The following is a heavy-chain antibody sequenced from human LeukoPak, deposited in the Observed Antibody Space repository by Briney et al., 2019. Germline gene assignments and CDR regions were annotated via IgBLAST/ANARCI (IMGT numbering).Heavy chain of an antibody. CDR1: GFTFDDYA. CDR2: ISWNSGSI. D-gene: IGHD3-22*01. Sequence: GRSLRLSCAASGFTFDDYAMHWVRQAPGKGLEWVSGISWNSGSIGYADSVKGRSTISRDNAKNSLYLQMNSLRAEDTALYYCAKDMHYYDSSGYYDYWGQGTLVTVSS. CDR3: AKDMHYYDSSGYYDY. J-gene: IGHJ4*02. V-gene: IGHV3-9*01.